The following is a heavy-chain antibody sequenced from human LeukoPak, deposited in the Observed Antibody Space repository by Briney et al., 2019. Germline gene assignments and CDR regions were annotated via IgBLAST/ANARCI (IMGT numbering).Heavy chain of an antibody. CDR2: IYYSRST. V-gene: IGHV4-39*07. Sequence: PSETLSLTCTVSGGSISSSSYYWGWIRQPPGKGLEWIGSIYYSRSTYYNPSLKSRVTISVDTSKNQFSLKLSSVTAADTAVYYCAREDVNLGFLEGYWGQGTLVTVSS. CDR1: GGSISSSSYY. D-gene: IGHD3-3*01. CDR3: AREDVNLGFLEGY. J-gene: IGHJ4*02.